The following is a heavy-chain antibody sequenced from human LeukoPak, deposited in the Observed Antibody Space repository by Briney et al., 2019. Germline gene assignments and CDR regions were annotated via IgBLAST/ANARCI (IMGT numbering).Heavy chain of an antibody. CDR2: LGTNGDT. Sequence: GGSLRLSCVASDCSFSNYDMYWVRQAAGRGLEWVSALGTNGDTYYLGSVKGRFTISRENGKNSLYLQMNSLGVDDTAVYYCAREWRGIASHYHGMDLWGQGTTVTVSS. J-gene: IGHJ6*02. CDR1: DCSFSNYD. CDR3: AREWRGIASHYHGMDL. V-gene: IGHV3-13*01. D-gene: IGHD6-6*01.